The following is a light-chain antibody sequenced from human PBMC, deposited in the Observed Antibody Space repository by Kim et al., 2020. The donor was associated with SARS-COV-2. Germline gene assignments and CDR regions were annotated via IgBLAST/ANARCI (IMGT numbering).Light chain of an antibody. V-gene: IGLV6-57*04. Sequence: NFMLTQPHSVSESPGKTVTISCTRSSGSIDDNYVQWYQQRPGGGPTAVIYEDDQRPSGVSDRFSGSIDNSSNSASLTISGLGTEDGADYYCQSYNRDNVLFGGGTKLTVL. CDR2: EDD. J-gene: IGLJ2*01. CDR3: QSYNRDNVL. CDR1: SGSIDDNY.